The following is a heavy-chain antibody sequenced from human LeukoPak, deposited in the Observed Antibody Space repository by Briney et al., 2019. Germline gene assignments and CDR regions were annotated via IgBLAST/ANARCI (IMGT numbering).Heavy chain of an antibody. CDR2: ITHSGST. D-gene: IGHD3-10*01. J-gene: IGHJ4*02. V-gene: IGHV4-34*01. CDR3: ARGVSRSVVRVSCFDY. Sequence: SETLSLTCAVYGGSFSSYYWRWIRQPPGKGLEWIGEITHSGSTNYNPSLKSRVTISVATSKNQFSLTLSSVTAADTAVYYCARGVSRSVVRVSCFDYWGQGTLVTVSS. CDR1: GGSFSSYY.